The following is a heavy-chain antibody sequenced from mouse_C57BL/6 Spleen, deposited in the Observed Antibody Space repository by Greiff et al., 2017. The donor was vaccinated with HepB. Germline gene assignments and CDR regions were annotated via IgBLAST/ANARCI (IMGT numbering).Heavy chain of an antibody. CDR1: GYTFTDYN. Sequence: EVQRVESGPELVKPGASVKIPCKASGYTFTDYNMDWVKQSHGKSLEWIGDINPNNGGTIYNQKFKGKATLTVDKSSSTAYMELRSLTSEDTAVYYCARSPLYYYGSNYFDYWGQGTTLTVSS. J-gene: IGHJ2*01. CDR2: INPNNGGT. CDR3: ARSPLYYYGSNYFDY. V-gene: IGHV1-18*01. D-gene: IGHD1-1*01.